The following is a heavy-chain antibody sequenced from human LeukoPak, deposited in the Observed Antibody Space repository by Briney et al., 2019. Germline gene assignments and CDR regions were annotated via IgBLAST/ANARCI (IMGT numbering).Heavy chain of an antibody. CDR3: ARRSFPYYDFWSGWYNWFDP. CDR1: GGSFSGYY. Sequence: KPSETLSLTCAVYGGSFSGYYWSWIRQPPVKGLEWIGEINHSGSTNYNPSLKSRVTISVDTSKNQFSLKLSSVTAADTAVYYCARRSFPYYDFWSGWYNWFDPWGQGTLVTVSS. CDR2: INHSGST. J-gene: IGHJ5*02. D-gene: IGHD3-3*01. V-gene: IGHV4-34*01.